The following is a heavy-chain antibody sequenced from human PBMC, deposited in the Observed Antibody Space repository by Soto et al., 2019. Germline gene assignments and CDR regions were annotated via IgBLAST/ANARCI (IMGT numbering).Heavy chain of an antibody. Sequence: ASVKVSCKASGYTFTSDGISWVRQAPGQGLEWMGWISAYNGNTNYAQKLQGRVTMTTDTSTSTAYMELRSLRSDDTAVYYCARTFETWIQLWLLTDYWGQGTLVTVSS. CDR3: ARTFETWIQLWLLTDY. CDR2: ISAYNGNT. CDR1: GYTFTSDG. V-gene: IGHV1-18*01. D-gene: IGHD5-18*01. J-gene: IGHJ4*02.